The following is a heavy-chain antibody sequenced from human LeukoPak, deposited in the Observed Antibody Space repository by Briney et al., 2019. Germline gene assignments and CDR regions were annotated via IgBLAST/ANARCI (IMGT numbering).Heavy chain of an antibody. CDR2: IYHNGST. CDR3: ARGDRDVAGTVEFYYYYYYMDV. Sequence: SETLSLTCAVYGGSFSGYYWSWIRQPPGKGLEWIGEIYHNGSTNYNPSLKSRVTISVDTSKNQFSLKLRSVTAADTAVYYCARGDRDVAGTVEFYYYYYYMDVWGKGTTVTISS. V-gene: IGHV4-34*01. J-gene: IGHJ6*03. D-gene: IGHD6-19*01. CDR1: GGSFSGYY.